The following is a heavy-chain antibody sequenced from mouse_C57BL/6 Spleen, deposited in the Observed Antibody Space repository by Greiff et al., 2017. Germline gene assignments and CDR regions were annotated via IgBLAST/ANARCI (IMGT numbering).Heavy chain of an antibody. CDR1: GYTFTSYW. J-gene: IGHJ4*01. V-gene: IGHV1-50*01. CDR2: IDPSDSYT. D-gene: IGHD1-1*02. Sequence: VQLQQPGAELVKPGASVKLSCKASGYTFTSYWMQWVKQRPGQGLEWIGEIDPSDSYTNYNQKFKGKATLTVDTSSSTAYMQLSSLTSEDSAVYYCAKGPPGRAMDYWGQGTSVTVSS. CDR3: AKGPPGRAMDY.